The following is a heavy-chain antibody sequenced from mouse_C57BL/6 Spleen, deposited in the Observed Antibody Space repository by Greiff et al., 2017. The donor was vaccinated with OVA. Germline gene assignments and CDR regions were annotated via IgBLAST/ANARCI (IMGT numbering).Heavy chain of an antibody. Sequence: EVMLVESGGDLVKPGGSLKLSCAASGFTFSSYGMSWVRQTPDKRLEWVATISSGGSYTYYPDSVKGRFTISRDNAKNTLYLQMSSLKSEDTAMYYCARSYYSNSDWYFDVWGTGTTVTVSS. CDR1: GFTFSSYG. CDR3: ARSYYSNSDWYFDV. J-gene: IGHJ1*03. D-gene: IGHD2-5*01. V-gene: IGHV5-6*01. CDR2: ISSGGSYT.